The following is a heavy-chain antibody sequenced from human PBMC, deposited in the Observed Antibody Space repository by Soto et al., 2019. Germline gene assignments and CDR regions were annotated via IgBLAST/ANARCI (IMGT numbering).Heavy chain of an antibody. J-gene: IGHJ4*02. V-gene: IGHV1-18*01. CDR2: ISAYNDHT. CDR3: ARGTYFDY. CDR1: GYIMTTYG. D-gene: IGHD1-1*01. Sequence: QVQLVQSGTEVKKPGASVKVSCKASGYIMTTYGVSWVRQAPGQGLEWVGWISAYNDHTNYAQKFQGRVTMTTDTSTSTAYMELRSLRSDDTAVYYCARGTYFDYCAREPWSPSPQ.